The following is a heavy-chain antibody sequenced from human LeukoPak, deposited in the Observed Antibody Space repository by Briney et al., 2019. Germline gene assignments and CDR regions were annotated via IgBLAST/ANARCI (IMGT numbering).Heavy chain of an antibody. CDR3: ARSRYCSTTSCPNPDY. D-gene: IGHD2-2*01. V-gene: IGHV5-10-1*01. CDR1: GYSSTTYW. CDR2: IDPSDSYT. J-gene: IGHJ4*02. Sequence: GESLRISCRGSGYSSTTYWISWVRQMPDKGLEWMGRIDPSDSYTNYSPSFQGHVTISSDKSISTAYLQWSSLKASDTAMYYCARSRYCSTTSCPNPDYWGQGTLVTVSS.